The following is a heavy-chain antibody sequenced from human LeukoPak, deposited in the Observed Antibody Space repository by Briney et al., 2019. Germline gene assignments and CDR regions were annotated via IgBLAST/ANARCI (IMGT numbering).Heavy chain of an antibody. CDR3: Y. J-gene: IGHJ4*02. V-gene: IGHV3-13*01. D-gene: IGHD2-15*01. CDR2: VGISGDT. CDR1: GFTFRSYD. Sequence: GGSLRLSCAASGFTFRSYDMHWVRQVTGKGLEWVSPVGISGDTYYAASVMGRFTISRDTAKNSLYLCVRGGIQESGSDEIAYWGQGPLVTVSS.